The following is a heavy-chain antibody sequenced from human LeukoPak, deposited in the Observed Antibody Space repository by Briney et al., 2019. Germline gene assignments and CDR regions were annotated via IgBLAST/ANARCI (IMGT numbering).Heavy chain of an antibody. V-gene: IGHV3-74*01. CDR3: ATARNFRFGY. CDR2: MNGEGTTI. J-gene: IGHJ4*02. CDR1: RLTFRTTW. Sequence: GGSLRLSCATSRLTFRTTWMHWVRQAPGKGLMWVSRMNGEGTTIDYADSVKGRFTVSRDYAKNTLFLQVNNLRTEDTALYFCATARNFRFGYWGQGSLVIVSA. D-gene: IGHD1-7*01.